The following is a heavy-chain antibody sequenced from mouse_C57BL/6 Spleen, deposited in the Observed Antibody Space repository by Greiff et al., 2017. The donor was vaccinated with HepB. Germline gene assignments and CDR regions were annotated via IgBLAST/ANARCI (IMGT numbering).Heavy chain of an antibody. CDR1: GFTFSSYG. CDR3: EREMVTTGGSFAY. D-gene: IGHD2-2*01. CDR2: ISSGGSYT. Sequence: EVKLLESGGDLVKPGGSLKLSCAASGFTFSSYGMSWVRQTPDKRLEWVATISSGGSYTYYPDSVKGRFTISRDNAKNTLYLQMSSLKSEDTAMYDCEREMVTTGGSFAYWGQGTLVTVSA. J-gene: IGHJ3*01. V-gene: IGHV5-6*01.